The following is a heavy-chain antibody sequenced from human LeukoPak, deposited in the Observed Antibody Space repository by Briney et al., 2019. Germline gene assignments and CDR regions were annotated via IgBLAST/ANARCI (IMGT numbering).Heavy chain of an antibody. V-gene: IGHV4-39*01. CDR2: IYYSGSA. CDR1: GGSISSSSYY. J-gene: IGHJ4*02. D-gene: IGHD3-22*01. Sequence: KPSETLSLTCTVSGGSISSSSYYWGWIRQPPGEGLEWIGSIYYSGSAYHNPSLKSRVTISVDTSKNHFSLNLRSVTAADTAVYYCARHVIEDDGSAHQPDYFDYWGQGTLVTVSS. CDR3: ARHVIEDDGSAHQPDYFDY.